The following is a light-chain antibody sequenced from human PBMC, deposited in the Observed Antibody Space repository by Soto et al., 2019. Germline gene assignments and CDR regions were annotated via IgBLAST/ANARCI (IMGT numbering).Light chain of an antibody. CDR1: QSVSSSY. CDR3: QQYGNSPLT. V-gene: IGKV3-20*01. Sequence: VLTQSPGTLSLSPGERATLSCRASQSVSSSYLAWYQQKPGQAPRLLSYGASSKATGIPDRFSGSGSGTDFTLTINRLEPEDFAVYYCQQYGNSPLTFGGGTKVEIK. J-gene: IGKJ4*01. CDR2: GAS.